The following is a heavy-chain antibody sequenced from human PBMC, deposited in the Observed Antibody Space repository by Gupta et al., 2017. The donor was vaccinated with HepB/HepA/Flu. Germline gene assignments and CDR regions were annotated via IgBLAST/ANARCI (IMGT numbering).Heavy chain of an antibody. CDR1: GFTFSSDA. J-gene: IGHJ4*02. V-gene: IGHV3-23*01. Sequence: EVQLLESGGGLVQPGGSLRLYCAASGFTFSSDARSWVRQAPGKGLEWVSAISGSGGSTYYADSVKGRFTISRDNSKNTLYLQMNSLRAEDTAVYYCAKEGFRIVVVPAPGGVDYWGQGTLVTVSS. CDR2: ISGSGGST. D-gene: IGHD2-2*01. CDR3: AKEGFRIVVVPAPGGVDY.